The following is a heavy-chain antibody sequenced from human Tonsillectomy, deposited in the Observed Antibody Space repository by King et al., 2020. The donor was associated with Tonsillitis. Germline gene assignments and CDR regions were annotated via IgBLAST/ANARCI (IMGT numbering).Heavy chain of an antibody. Sequence: VQLVESGGGLVQPGGSLRLSCAASGFTFSSYSMNWVRQAPGKGLEWVSYISSSSSTIYYADSVKGRFTISRDNAKNSLYLQMNSLRDEDTAVYYCARDPPSYYYDSSGYCPLFDYWGQGTLVTVSS. D-gene: IGHD3-22*01. V-gene: IGHV3-48*02. J-gene: IGHJ4*02. CDR3: ARDPPSYYYDSSGYCPLFDY. CDR1: GFTFSSYS. CDR2: ISSSSSTI.